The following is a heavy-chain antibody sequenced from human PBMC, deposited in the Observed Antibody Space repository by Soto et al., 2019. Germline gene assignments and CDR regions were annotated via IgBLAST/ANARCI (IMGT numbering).Heavy chain of an antibody. J-gene: IGHJ4*02. CDR3: AKAPSFWSGPDN. D-gene: IGHD3-3*01. CDR2: IGGGGFST. Sequence: GSLRLSCAASGFTISSHAMSWVRQAAGKGLEWVSTIGGGGFSTYYADSVRGRFTISGDNSNNTLYLQMNSLRAEDTAIYFCAKAPSFWSGPDNWGQGTLVTVSS. V-gene: IGHV3-23*01. CDR1: GFTISSHA.